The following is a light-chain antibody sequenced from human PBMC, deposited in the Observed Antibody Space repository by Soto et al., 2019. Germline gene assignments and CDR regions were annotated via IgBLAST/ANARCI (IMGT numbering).Light chain of an antibody. CDR1: SSDVGNYNL. J-gene: IGLJ3*02. CDR3: CSYAGSSTWV. Sequence: QSALTQPASVSGSPGQSITISCTGTSSDVGNYNLVSWFQQLPGKAPKLLIYEGTKRPSGVSNRFSGSRSGTRASLTISGLQAEDEADYYCCSYAGSSTWVFGGGTKVTVL. CDR2: EGT. V-gene: IGLV2-23*01.